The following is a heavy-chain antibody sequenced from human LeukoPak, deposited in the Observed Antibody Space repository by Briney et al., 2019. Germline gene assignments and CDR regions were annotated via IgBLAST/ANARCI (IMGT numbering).Heavy chain of an antibody. J-gene: IGHJ4*02. CDR2: ISPSDGNT. D-gene: IGHD4-17*01. CDR3: AKDSSVPYGITD. Sequence: TGGSLRLSCAASGFTFSKYAMSWVRQAPGRGLEWVSAISPSDGNTFYADSVKGRFTISRDNSKNTLSLQMNSLRAEDTALYYCAKDSSVPYGITDWGQGTLVTVSS. CDR1: GFTFSKYA. V-gene: IGHV3-23*01.